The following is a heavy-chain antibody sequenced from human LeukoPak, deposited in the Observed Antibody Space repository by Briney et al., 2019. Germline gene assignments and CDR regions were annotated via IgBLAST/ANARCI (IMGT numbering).Heavy chain of an antibody. V-gene: IGHV1-2*02. CDR3: ARLGDLVGETEDY. Sequence: ASVKVSCKASGYTFTGYYMHWVRQAPGQGLEWMGWINPNSGGTNYAQKFQGRVTMTRDTSISTAYMELSRLRSDDTAVYYCARLGDLVGETEDYWGQGTLVTVSS. D-gene: IGHD1-26*01. CDR1: GYTFTGYY. J-gene: IGHJ4*02. CDR2: INPNSGGT.